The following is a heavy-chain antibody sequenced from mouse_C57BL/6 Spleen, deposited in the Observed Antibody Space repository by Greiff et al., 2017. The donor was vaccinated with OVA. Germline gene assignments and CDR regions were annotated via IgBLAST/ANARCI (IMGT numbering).Heavy chain of an antibody. CDR2: VYPRSGNT. V-gene: IGHV1-81*01. CDR3: ARIDYGSSYVMDY. CDR1: GYTFTSYG. Sequence: VKLQESGAELARPGASVKLSCQASGYTFTSYGISWVKQRTGQGLEWIGEVYPRSGNTYYNEKFKGKATLTAEKSSSTAYMELRSLTSEDSAVYFCARIDYGSSYVMDYWGQGTSVTVSS. D-gene: IGHD1-1*01. J-gene: IGHJ4*01.